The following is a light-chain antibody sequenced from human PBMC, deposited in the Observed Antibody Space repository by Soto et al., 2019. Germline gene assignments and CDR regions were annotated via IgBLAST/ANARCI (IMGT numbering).Light chain of an antibody. V-gene: IGKV3-15*01. CDR1: QGVSRK. J-gene: IGKJ4*01. CDR2: GAS. Sequence: DIVMTQSPATLSVAPGERVTFSCRASQGVSRKLAWYQHKPGQAPRLLISGASTGATGIPARFSGSGSGTELTLTISSLQSEDGAIYYCQQYQTWPITFGGETKVKIK. CDR3: QQYQTWPIT.